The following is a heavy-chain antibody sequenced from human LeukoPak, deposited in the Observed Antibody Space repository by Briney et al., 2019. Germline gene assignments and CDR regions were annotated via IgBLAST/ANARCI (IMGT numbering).Heavy chain of an antibody. CDR3: ARRAPVNSTVKDAFDI. V-gene: IGHV1-46*03. CDR1: GYTFTSYY. Sequence: ASVKVSCKASGYTFTSYYMHWVRQAPGQGLEWMGIINPSGGSTSYAQKFQGRVTMTRDTSTSTVYMELSSLRSEDTAVYYCARRAPVNSTVKDAFDIWGQGTMVTVSS. CDR2: INPSGGST. J-gene: IGHJ3*02. D-gene: IGHD4-17*01.